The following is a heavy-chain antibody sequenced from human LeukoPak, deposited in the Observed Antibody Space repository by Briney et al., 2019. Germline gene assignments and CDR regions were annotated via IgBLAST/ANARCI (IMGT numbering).Heavy chain of an antibody. CDR1: GFTFSNYA. J-gene: IGHJ4*02. Sequence: GGSLRLACAASGFTFSNYAMSWVRQAPGKGLEWVSAISDSGGATNCADSVKGRFTIPRDNSRNTLYLQMNSLRAEDTAVYYCAKRSCSGGSCNFDYWGQGTLVTVSS. D-gene: IGHD2-15*01. CDR3: AKRSCSGGSCNFDY. V-gene: IGHV3-23*01. CDR2: ISDSGGAT.